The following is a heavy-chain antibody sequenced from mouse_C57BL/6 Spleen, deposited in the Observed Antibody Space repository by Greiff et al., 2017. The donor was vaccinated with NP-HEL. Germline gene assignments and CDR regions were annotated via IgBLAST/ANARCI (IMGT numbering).Heavy chain of an antibody. J-gene: IGHJ4*01. CDR1: GFNIKNTY. Sequence: DVKLQESVAELVRPGASVKLSCTASGFNIKNTYMHWVKQRPEQGLEWIGRIDPANGNTKYAPKFQGKATITADTSSNTAYLQLSSLTSEDTAIYYCAKGSNYLYYAMDYWGQGTSVTVSS. V-gene: IGHV14-3*01. CDR2: IDPANGNT. CDR3: AKGSNYLYYAMDY. D-gene: IGHD2-5*01.